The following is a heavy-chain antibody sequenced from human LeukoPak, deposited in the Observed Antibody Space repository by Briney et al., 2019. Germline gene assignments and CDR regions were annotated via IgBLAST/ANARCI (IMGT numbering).Heavy chain of an antibody. Sequence: GGSLRLSCAASGFTFSSYGMHWVRQAPGKGLEWVAVILYDGSNKYYADSVKGRFTISRDNSKNTLYLQMNSLRAEDTAVYYCTSRYCTTTNCYSFDNWGHGTLVTVSS. D-gene: IGHD2-2*01. CDR1: GFTFSSYG. J-gene: IGHJ3*02. CDR3: TSRYCTTTNCYSFDN. V-gene: IGHV3-30*03. CDR2: ILYDGSNK.